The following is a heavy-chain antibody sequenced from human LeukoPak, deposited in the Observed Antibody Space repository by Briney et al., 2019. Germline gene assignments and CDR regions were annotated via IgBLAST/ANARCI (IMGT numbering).Heavy chain of an antibody. J-gene: IGHJ4*02. D-gene: IGHD6-25*01. CDR1: GFTFSSYW. V-gene: IGHV3-7*01. CDR3: ASSMYSSELDY. CDR2: IKQDGSEK. Sequence: GGSLRLSCAASGFTFSSYWMSWVRQAPGKGREWVANIKQDGSEKYYVDSVKGRFTISRDNAKNSLYLQMNSLRAEDTAVYYCASSMYSSELDYWGQGTLVTVSS.